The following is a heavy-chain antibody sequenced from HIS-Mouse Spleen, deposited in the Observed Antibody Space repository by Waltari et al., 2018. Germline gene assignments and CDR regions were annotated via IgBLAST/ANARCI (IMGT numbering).Heavy chain of an antibody. Sequence: EVQLVESGGGLVQPGRSLRLSCAASGFTFDDSAMHWVRQAPGKGLEWVSGISWNSGSIGYADAVKGRITISREKAKKSLYMKMNSLRAEDTALYYCAKEGRGYSYGYEGFDYWGQGTLVTVSS. J-gene: IGHJ4*02. D-gene: IGHD5-18*01. CDR1: GFTFDDSA. CDR2: ISWNSGSI. V-gene: IGHV3-9*01. CDR3: AKEGRGYSYGYEGFDY.